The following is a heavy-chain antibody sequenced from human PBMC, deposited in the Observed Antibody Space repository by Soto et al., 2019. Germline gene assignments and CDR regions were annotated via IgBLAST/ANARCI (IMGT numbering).Heavy chain of an antibody. CDR3: ARMRLNYGADF. CDR1: GDSVNNGDCY. J-gene: IGHJ4*02. D-gene: IGHD1-7*01. Sequence: QVQLQESGPGLVKPSQTLSLTCTVSGDSVNNGDCYWTWIRQSPGKGLEWIGYIYHDRGTYYNPSLRSRLRLSLDISENQFSLKLASVTAADTPVYYCARMRLNYGADFWGQGIRVTVSS. V-gene: IGHV4-30-4*08. CDR2: IYHDRGT.